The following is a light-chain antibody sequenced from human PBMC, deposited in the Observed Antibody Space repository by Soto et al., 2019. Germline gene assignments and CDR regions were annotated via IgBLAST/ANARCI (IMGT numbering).Light chain of an antibody. V-gene: IGKV3-20*01. CDR3: QQYGTSPRT. CDR2: VAS. J-gene: IGKJ2*02. Sequence: EIVLTQSPGTLSLSPGESATLSCRASQSIRSSSLGWYQQKPGQAPRLLISVASSRAAGIPDRFTGSGSGTDFTLTIGRLEPEDFAVYYCQQYGTSPRTFVQGTKLEIK. CDR1: QSIRSSS.